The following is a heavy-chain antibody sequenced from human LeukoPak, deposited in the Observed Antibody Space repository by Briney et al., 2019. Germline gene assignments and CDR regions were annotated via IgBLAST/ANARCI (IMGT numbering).Heavy chain of an antibody. J-gene: IGHJ6*03. CDR3: ARVYYDSSGYYWGEYYYYYMDV. CDR2: ISSSSSYI. Sequence: GGSLRLSCAASGFTVSSSYMNWVRQAPGKGLEWVSSISSSSSYIYYADSVKGRFTISRDNAENSLYLQMNSLRAEDTAVYYCARVYYDSSGYYWGEYYYYYMDVWGKGTTVTVSS. D-gene: IGHD3-22*01. CDR1: GFTVSSSY. V-gene: IGHV3-21*01.